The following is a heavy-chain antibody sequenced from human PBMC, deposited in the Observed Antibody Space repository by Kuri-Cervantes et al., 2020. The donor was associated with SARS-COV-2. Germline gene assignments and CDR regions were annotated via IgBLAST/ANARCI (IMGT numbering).Heavy chain of an antibody. J-gene: IGHJ4*02. Sequence: SETLSLTCTVSGGSINNDTYFWGWIRQPPGKGLEWIGSIYYSGATYYNPSLKSRVTISVDTSKNQFSLALRSVTATDTAIYYCARGAHHIQFRGEVDYWSQGALVTVSS. D-gene: IGHD5-24*01. CDR1: GGSINNDTYF. CDR2: IYYSGAT. CDR3: ARGAHHIQFRGEVDY. V-gene: IGHV4-39*01.